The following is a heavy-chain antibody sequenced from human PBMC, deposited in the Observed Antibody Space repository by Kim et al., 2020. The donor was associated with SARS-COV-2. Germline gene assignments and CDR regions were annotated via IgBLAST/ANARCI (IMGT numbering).Heavy chain of an antibody. CDR2: T. Sequence: TNYNPSLKSRVTISVDTSKNQFSLKLSSVTAADTAVYYCARRRDGYNLGYWGQGTLVTVSS. D-gene: IGHD5-12*01. V-gene: IGHV4-34*01. J-gene: IGHJ4*02. CDR3: ARRRDGYNLGY.